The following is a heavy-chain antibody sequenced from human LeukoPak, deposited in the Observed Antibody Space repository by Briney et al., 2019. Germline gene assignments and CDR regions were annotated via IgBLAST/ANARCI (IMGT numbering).Heavy chain of an antibody. CDR3: ARGRAPYYDFWSGYSRFDY. D-gene: IGHD3-3*01. V-gene: IGHV4-59*01. Sequence: PSETLSLTCTVSGGSISSYYWSWIRQPPGKGLEWIGYIYYSGSTNYNPSLKSRVTISVDTSKNQFSLKLSSVTAADTVVYYCARGRAPYYDFWSGYSRFDYWGQGTLVTVSS. CDR2: IYYSGST. CDR1: GGSISSYY. J-gene: IGHJ4*02.